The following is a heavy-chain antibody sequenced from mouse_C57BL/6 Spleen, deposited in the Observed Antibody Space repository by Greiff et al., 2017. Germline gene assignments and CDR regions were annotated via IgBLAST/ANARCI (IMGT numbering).Heavy chain of an antibody. CDR3: TRQETGYWYFDV. CDR2: ISSGGSYT. V-gene: IGHV5-6*01. CDR1: GSTFSSYG. Sequence: EVQRVESGGDLVKLGGSLKLPCAAPGSTFSSYGLSWFRQTPDKSLEGFESISSGGSYTYSPDSVRGRFTISRDNDKNTLYLQMSSLESEDTAMYYCTRQETGYWYFDVWGTGTTVTVSS. J-gene: IGHJ1*03. D-gene: IGHD4-1*01.